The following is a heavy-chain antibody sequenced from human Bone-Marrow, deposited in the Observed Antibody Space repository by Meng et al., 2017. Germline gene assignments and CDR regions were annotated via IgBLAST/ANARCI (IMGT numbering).Heavy chain of an antibody. Sequence: QITLTESCPTLVKPTQTLTLTCTFSGFSLSTSGVGVGWIRQPPGKALEWLALIYWNDDKRYSPSLKSRLTITKDTSKNQVVLTMTNMDPVDTATYYCAHRVMVRGVLNNWFDPWGQGTLVTVSS. V-gene: IGHV2-5*01. CDR1: GFSLSTSGVG. D-gene: IGHD3-10*01. CDR2: IYWNDDK. CDR3: AHRVMVRGVLNNWFDP. J-gene: IGHJ5*02.